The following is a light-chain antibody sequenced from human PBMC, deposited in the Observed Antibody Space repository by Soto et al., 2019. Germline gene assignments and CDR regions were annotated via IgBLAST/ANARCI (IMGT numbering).Light chain of an antibody. CDR1: SSNIGSNY. CDR3: QSFDINVLAFI. CDR2: SNT. V-gene: IGLV1-47*01. J-gene: IGLJ2*01. Sequence: QSVLTQPPSASGTPGQRVTISCSGSSSNIGSNYVYWYQQLPGTAPKLLIYSNTNRPSGVPDRFSASKSGTSASLAITGLRAEDEADYYCQSFDINVLAFIFGVGTKLTVL.